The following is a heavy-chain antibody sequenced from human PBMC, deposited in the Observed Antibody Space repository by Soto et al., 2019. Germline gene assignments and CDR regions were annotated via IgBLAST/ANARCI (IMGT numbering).Heavy chain of an antibody. CDR3: AELSGTSTSSGGFYYYDMDV. CDR1: GYSFTSYC. V-gene: IGHV5-51*01. CDR2: IYPDDSDI. D-gene: IGHD2-2*01. Sequence: PGESLKISCKGSGYSFTSYCIGWVRQMPGRGLEWMGIIYPDDSDIRYSPSFQGQVTISADKSISTAYLQWNSLKASDTAMYYCAELSGTSTSSGGFYYYDMDVWGQGTTVTVSS. J-gene: IGHJ6*02.